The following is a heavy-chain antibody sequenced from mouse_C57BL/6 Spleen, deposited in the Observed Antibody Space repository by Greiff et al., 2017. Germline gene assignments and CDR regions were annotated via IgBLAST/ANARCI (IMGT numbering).Heavy chain of an antibody. J-gene: IGHJ2*01. Sequence: VTLQQSGPELVKPGASVKISCKASGYTFTDYYMNWVKQSHGKSLEWIGDIHPNNGGTSYNQKFKGKATLTVDKSSSTAYMELRSLTSEDAAVYYCARRANWEDYWGQGTTLTVSS. CDR2: IHPNNGGT. V-gene: IGHV1-26*01. CDR3: ARRANWEDY. CDR1: GYTFTDYY. D-gene: IGHD4-1*01.